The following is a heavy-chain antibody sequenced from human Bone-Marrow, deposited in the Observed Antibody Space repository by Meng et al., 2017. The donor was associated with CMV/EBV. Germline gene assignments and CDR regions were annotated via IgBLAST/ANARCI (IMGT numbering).Heavy chain of an antibody. J-gene: IGHJ5*02. D-gene: IGHD3-16*01. CDR2: IRRKIDGGTI. CDR1: GFTFSNAW. Sequence: GGSLRLSCAASGFTFSNAWMSWVRQVPGKGLEWVGRIRRKIDGGTIEYVAPVKGRFTIFRDDSKNTLFLQMNSLKIEDTGVYYCFTGYRGTFGGVPWGRGTLVTVSS. CDR3: FTGYRGTFGGVP. V-gene: IGHV3-15*01.